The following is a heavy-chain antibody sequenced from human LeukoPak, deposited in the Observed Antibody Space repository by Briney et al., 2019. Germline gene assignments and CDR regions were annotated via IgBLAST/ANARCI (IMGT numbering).Heavy chain of an antibody. Sequence: PGGSLRLSCAASGFTFVDYAMHWVRQAPGKGLEGVSGISWNSGSIGYADSVKGRFTISRDNAKNSLYLQMNSLRAEDTALYYCAKDMVGAYCTNGVCYGPFDYWGQGTLVTVSS. D-gene: IGHD2-8*01. CDR1: GFTFVDYA. V-gene: IGHV3-9*01. J-gene: IGHJ4*02. CDR2: ISWNSGSI. CDR3: AKDMVGAYCTNGVCYGPFDY.